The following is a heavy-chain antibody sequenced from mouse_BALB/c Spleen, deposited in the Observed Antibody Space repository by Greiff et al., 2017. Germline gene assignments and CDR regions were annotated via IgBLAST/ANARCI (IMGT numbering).Heavy chain of an antibody. CDR2: ISYDGSN. CDR3: ARDRGVRNWYFDV. CDR1: GYSITSGYY. V-gene: IGHV3-6*02. J-gene: IGHJ1*01. D-gene: IGHD2-14*01. Sequence: EVKVEESGPGLVKPSQSLSLTCSVTGYSITSGYYWNWIRQFPGNKLEWMGYISYDGSNNYNPSLKNRISITRDTSKNQFFLKLNSVTTEDTATYYCARDRGVRNWYFDVWGAGTTVTVSA.